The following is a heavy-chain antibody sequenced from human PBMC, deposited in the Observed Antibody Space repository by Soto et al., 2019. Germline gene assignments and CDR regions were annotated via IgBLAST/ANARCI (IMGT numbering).Heavy chain of an antibody. V-gene: IGHV6-1*01. CDR3: ARGSWDDVSGHYYMDV. CDR2: TYYKSKWYY. D-gene: IGHD1-1*01. CDR1: GDSVSSNSAG. J-gene: IGHJ6*03. Sequence: PSPTLSLTCDISGDSVSSNSAGWNWIRKTPSRGLEWLGRTYYKSKWYYTYAASVKSRITVSPDTSKNQFSLQLTSVTPEDTAVYYCARGSWDDVSGHYYMDVWDKGTTVTVSS.